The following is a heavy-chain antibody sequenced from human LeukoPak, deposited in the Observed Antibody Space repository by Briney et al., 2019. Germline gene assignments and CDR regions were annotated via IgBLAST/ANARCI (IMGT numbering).Heavy chain of an antibody. D-gene: IGHD3-9*01. CDR3: ATLHDILTGYPHGMDV. CDR1: EDTFSSFA. CDR2: IIPMIDLV. V-gene: IGHV1-69*04. J-gene: IGHJ6*02. Sequence: ASVKVSCKSSEDTFSSFAVIWVRQAPGQGLEWMGRIIPMIDLVNYAQKFQGRLSLTADKSTTTAYMELSSLRSEDTAMYYCATLHDILTGYPHGMDVWGQGTTVTVSS.